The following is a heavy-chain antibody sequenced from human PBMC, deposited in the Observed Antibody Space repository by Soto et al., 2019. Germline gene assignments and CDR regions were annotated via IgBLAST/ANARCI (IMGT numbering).Heavy chain of an antibody. CDR3: AKEKGFGGVRKGMDV. J-gene: IGHJ6*02. D-gene: IGHD3-16*01. V-gene: IGHV3-9*01. CDR1: GFTFDDYA. CDR2: INWNSGSI. Sequence: EVQLVESGGGLVQPGRSLRLSCAASGFTFDDYAMHWVRQAPGKGLEWVSGINWNSGSIGYADSVKGRFTISRDNAKNSLYLQMNSLRTEDTALYYCAKEKGFGGVRKGMDVWGQGTTDTVSS.